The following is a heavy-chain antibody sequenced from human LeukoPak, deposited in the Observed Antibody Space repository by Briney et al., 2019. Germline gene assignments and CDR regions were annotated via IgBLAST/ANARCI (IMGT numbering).Heavy chain of an antibody. CDR2: ISGSGGRT. D-gene: IGHD3-16*01. CDR3: AKDPKFYDYPRAFDI. J-gene: IGHJ3*02. Sequence: GGSLRLSCAASGFTFSSYAMSWVRQAPGKGLEWVSAISGSGGRTYYADSVKGRFTISRDNSKNTLLLQMNSLRAEDTAVYYCAKDPKFYDYPRAFDIWGQGTMVTVSS. CDR1: GFTFSSYA. V-gene: IGHV3-23*01.